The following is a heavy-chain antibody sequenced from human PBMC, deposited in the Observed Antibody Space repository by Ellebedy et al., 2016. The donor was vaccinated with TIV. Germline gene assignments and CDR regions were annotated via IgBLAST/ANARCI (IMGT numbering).Heavy chain of an antibody. D-gene: IGHD6-19*01. Sequence: GESLKISCAASGFTFSNYVMSWVRQAQGKGLEWVSTISAGGGATYYADSVKGRFTISRDTSKDTLYLQINSLRTKDTAVYYFARDQNSSGWDSFDIWGSGTMVTRS. CDR1: GFTFSNYV. CDR2: ISAGGGAT. J-gene: IGHJ3*02. CDR3: ARDQNSSGWDSFDI. V-gene: IGHV3-23*01.